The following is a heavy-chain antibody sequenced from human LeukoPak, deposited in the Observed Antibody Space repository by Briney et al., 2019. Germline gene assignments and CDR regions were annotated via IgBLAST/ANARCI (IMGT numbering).Heavy chain of an antibody. CDR2: INHSGST. CDR3: ARGVGATRFDY. CDR1: GGSFSGYY. Sequence: SETLSLTCAVYGGSFSGYYWSWIRQPPGKGLEWIGEINHSGSTNYNPSLKSRVTISVDTSKNQFSLKLSSVTAADTAVYYCARGVGATRFDYWGPGTLVTVSS. V-gene: IGHV4-34*01. J-gene: IGHJ4*02. D-gene: IGHD1-26*01.